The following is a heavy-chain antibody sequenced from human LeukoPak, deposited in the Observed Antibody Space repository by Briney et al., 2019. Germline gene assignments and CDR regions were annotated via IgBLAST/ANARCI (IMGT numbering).Heavy chain of an antibody. V-gene: IGHV3-30*18. CDR1: GFTFSSYG. J-gene: IGHJ4*02. CDR2: ISYDGSNK. Sequence: GGSLRLSCAASGFTFSSYGMHWVRQAPGKGLEWVAVISYDGSNKYYADSVKGRFTISRDNSKNTLYLQMNSLRAEDTALYYCTKDIRRGDNYGYDQFAYWGQGTLVTVSS. CDR3: TKDIRRGDNYGYDQFAY. D-gene: IGHD5-18*01.